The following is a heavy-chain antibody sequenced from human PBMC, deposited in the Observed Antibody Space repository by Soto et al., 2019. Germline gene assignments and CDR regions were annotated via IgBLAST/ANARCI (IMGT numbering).Heavy chain of an antibody. Sequence: SETLSLTCTVSGDSIISSNYYWAWIRQSPGKGLEWIGNMYYSGSTYYNLSLKSRVTMSVDTSKNQLSLKISSVTAADTSVYYCARIVVIPAAPDYYNYYGVDVWGQGTTVPVSS. CDR2: MYYSGST. CDR1: GDSIISSNYY. J-gene: IGHJ6*02. V-gene: IGHV4-39*01. CDR3: ARIVVIPAAPDYYNYYGVDV. D-gene: IGHD2-2*01.